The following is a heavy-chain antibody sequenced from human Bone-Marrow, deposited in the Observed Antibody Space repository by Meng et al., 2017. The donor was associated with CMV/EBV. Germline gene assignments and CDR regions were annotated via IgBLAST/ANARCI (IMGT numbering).Heavy chain of an antibody. CDR2: IYYSGST. CDR1: GGSISSSSDY. Sequence: QLQLQESGPGLVKPSETLSFTCTVSGGSISSSSDYWGWIRQPPGKGLEWIGSIYYSGSTYYNPSLKSRVTISVDTSKNQFSLKLSSVTAADTAVYYCAREPNYYDSSGVFDYWGQGTLVTVSS. V-gene: IGHV4-39*07. J-gene: IGHJ4*02. D-gene: IGHD3-22*01. CDR3: AREPNYYDSSGVFDY.